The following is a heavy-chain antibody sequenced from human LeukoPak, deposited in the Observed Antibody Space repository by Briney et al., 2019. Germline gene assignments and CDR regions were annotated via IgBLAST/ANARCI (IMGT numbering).Heavy chain of an antibody. CDR3: AALNWSGGY. V-gene: IGHV4-39*01. Sequence: PSETLSLTCTVSGGSISSSSYYWGWIRQPPGKGLEWIGSIYYSGSTYYNPSLKSRVTISVDTSKNQFSLRLSSVTAADTAVYYCAALNWSGGYWGQGTLVTVSS. D-gene: IGHD1-20*01. CDR2: IYYSGST. J-gene: IGHJ4*02. CDR1: GGSISSSSYY.